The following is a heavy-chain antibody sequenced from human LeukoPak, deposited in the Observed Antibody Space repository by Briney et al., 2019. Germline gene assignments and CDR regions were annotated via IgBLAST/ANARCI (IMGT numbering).Heavy chain of an antibody. V-gene: IGHV3-23*01. CDR2: ISGSGGST. Sequence: GGSLRLSCAASGFTFSSSAMSWVRQVPGKGLEWVSTISGSGGSTYYAGSVKGRFTIFRDNSKNTLYLQINSLRADDTAVYYCAKEEIIVGGSFDYWGQGTLVTVSS. D-gene: IGHD2/OR15-2a*01. J-gene: IGHJ4*02. CDR1: GFTFSSSA. CDR3: AKEEIIVGGSFDY.